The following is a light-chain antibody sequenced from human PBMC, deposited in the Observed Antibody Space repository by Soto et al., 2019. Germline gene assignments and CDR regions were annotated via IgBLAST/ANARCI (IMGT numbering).Light chain of an antibody. V-gene: IGKV3-15*01. CDR3: QQYHSYWT. CDR2: GAS. Sequence: ESVMTQSPPTLSLSPGERVPLSCRASQSVGSYLAWYQQKPGLAPRLLIYGASTRASGIPARFSGSGSGTEFTLTISSLQTDDFSTYYCQQYHSYWTFGQGTKVDI. CDR1: QSVGSY. J-gene: IGKJ1*01.